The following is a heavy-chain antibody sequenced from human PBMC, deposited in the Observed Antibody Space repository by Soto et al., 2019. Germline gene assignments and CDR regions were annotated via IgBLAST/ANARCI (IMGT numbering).Heavy chain of an antibody. Sequence: PGGSLRLSCAASGFTFSSYAMSWVRQAPGKGLEWVSAISGSGGSTYYADSVKGRFTISRDNSKNTLYLQMNSLRAEDTAVYYCAKDRFRSGEQRVLNYHSYGMDFWGQGTTVTLSS. D-gene: IGHD3-10*01. CDR2: ISGSGGST. J-gene: IGHJ6*02. CDR3: AKDRFRSGEQRVLNYHSYGMDF. V-gene: IGHV3-23*01. CDR1: GFTFSSYA.